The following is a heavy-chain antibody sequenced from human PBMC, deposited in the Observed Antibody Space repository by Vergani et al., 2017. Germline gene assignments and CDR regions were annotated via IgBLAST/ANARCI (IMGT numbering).Heavy chain of an antibody. CDR2: IYYSGST. J-gene: IGHJ3*02. V-gene: IGHV4-39*01. D-gene: IGHD2-2*01. Sequence: QLQLQESGPGLVKPSETLSLTCTVSGGSISSSSYYWGWIRQPPGKGLEWIGSIYYSGSTYYNPSLKSRVTISVDTSKNQFSLKLSSVTAADTAVYYCAMGTAKIVVVPAAPIGEAFDIWGQGTMVTVSS. CDR3: AMGTAKIVVVPAAPIGEAFDI. CDR1: GGSISSSSYY.